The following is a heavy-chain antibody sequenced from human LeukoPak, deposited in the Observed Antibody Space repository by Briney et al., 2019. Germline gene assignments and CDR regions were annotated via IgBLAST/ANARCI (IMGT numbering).Heavy chain of an antibody. V-gene: IGHV1-2*02. CDR3: ARVVSVGVIWAY. CDR1: GYTFTDYY. J-gene: IGHJ4*02. Sequence: ASAKVSRKASGYTFTDYYFHLVWQAQGQGLEWMGWINPNSAETQYPQNLQGRVTLTSDAAINTAYMELSRLRSDDTAVYFCARVVSVGVIWAYWGQGTLVTVSS. D-gene: IGHD5/OR15-5a*01. CDR2: INPNSAET.